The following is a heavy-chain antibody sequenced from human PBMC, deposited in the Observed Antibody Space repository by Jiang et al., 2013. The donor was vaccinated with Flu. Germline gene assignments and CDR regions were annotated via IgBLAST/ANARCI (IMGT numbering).Heavy chain of an antibody. V-gene: IGHV1-3*01. J-gene: IGHJ4*02. CDR3: ARGIAVADPSFDY. D-gene: IGHD6-19*01. Sequence: EVRSLGVSEGSCKASGYTFTSYAMHWVRQAPDQRLEWMGWINAGNGNTKYSQKFQGRVTITRDTSASTAYMKLSSLRSEDTAVYYCARGIAVADPSFDYWGQGTLVTVSS. CDR2: INAGNGNT. CDR1: GYTFTSYA.